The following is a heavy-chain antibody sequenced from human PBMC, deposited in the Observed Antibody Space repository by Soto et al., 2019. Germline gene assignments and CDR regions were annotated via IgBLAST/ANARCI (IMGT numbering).Heavy chain of an antibody. Sequence: PGESLKISCKGSGYSFTSYWISWVRQMPGKGLEWMGRIDPSDSYTNYSPSFQGHVTISADKSISTAYLQWSSLKASDTAMYYCAAHPLPDYVWGSYRFHYGMDVWGQGTTVTVSS. CDR3: AAHPLPDYVWGSYRFHYGMDV. V-gene: IGHV5-10-1*01. CDR1: GYSFTSYW. D-gene: IGHD3-16*02. CDR2: IDPSDSYT. J-gene: IGHJ6*02.